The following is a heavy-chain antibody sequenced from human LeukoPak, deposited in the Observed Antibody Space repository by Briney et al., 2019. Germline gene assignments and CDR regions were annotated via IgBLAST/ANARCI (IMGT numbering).Heavy chain of an antibody. J-gene: IGHJ4*02. Sequence: GGSLRLSCAASGFTFSSYAMSWVRQAPGKGLEWVSTISGSGGSTYYADSVKGRFTISRDNSKNTLYLQMNSLRAEDTAVYYCAKSSDGSCYYEVAYWGQGTLVTVSS. CDR1: GFTFSSYA. V-gene: IGHV3-23*01. CDR3: AKSSDGSCYYEVAY. CDR2: ISGSGGST. D-gene: IGHD2-15*01.